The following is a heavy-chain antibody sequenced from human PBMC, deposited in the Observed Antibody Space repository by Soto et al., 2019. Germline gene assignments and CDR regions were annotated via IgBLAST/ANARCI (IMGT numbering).Heavy chain of an antibody. J-gene: IGHJ5*02. CDR1: GDSVRSDSYY. CDR2: IYHNGST. CDR3: AREGGVLRLSNWLDP. Sequence: PSETLSLTCTVSGDSVRSDSYYWSWIRQPPGKRLEWIGYIYHNGSTSYNPSLQSRVTMSINTPKNQFSLKLASVTAAGTAIYYCAREGGVLRLSNWLDPWGQGTLVTVSS. D-gene: IGHD3-3*01. V-gene: IGHV4-61*01.